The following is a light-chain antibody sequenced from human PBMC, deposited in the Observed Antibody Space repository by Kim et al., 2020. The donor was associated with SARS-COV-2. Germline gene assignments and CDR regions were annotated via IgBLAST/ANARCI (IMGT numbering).Light chain of an antibody. J-gene: IGKJ1*01. Sequence: SGSPGESATLSSRAGQSVSSNLAWYQQKPGQAPRLLIYGASTRATGIPARFSGSGSGTEFTLTISSLQSEDFAVYYCQQYNNWWTFGQGTKVDIK. CDR3: QQYNNWWT. CDR1: QSVSSN. CDR2: GAS. V-gene: IGKV3-15*01.